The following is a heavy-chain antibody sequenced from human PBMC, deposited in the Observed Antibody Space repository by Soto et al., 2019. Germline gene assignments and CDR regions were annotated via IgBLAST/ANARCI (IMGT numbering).Heavy chain of an antibody. CDR1: GGSISSGDFY. D-gene: IGHD1-1*01. J-gene: IGHJ4*02. V-gene: IGHV4-30-4*01. CDR2: IYNIEGN. Sequence: TLSLACTVSGGSISSGDFYWSWIRQPPGKGLEWIGYIYNIEGNSYNPSLKSRLSLSVDTPTNHFSLQLTSVTDADTAVYYCATGTPMDYWGQAILVTVSS. CDR3: ATGTPMDY.